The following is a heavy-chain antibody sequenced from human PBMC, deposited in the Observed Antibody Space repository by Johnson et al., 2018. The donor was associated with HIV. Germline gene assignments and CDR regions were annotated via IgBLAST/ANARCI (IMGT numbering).Heavy chain of an antibody. J-gene: IGHJ3*02. CDR3: AKDRGLLDAFDI. Sequence: HVQLVEFGGGVVQPGRSLRLSCAASGFTFSTYVMYWVRQAPGKGLEWVAFIRYDGSNKYYADSVKGRFTISRDNSKNTLYLQMNSLRAEDTAVYYCAKDRGLLDAFDIWGQGTMVTVSS. CDR2: IRYDGSNK. V-gene: IGHV3-30*02. CDR1: GFTFSTYV.